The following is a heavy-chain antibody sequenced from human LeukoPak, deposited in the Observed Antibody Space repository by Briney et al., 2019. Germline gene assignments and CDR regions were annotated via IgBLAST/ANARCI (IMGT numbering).Heavy chain of an antibody. CDR1: GGTFSSYA. V-gene: IGHV1-69*13. J-gene: IGHJ4*02. D-gene: IGHD3-9*01. CDR2: IIPIFGTA. Sequence: ASVKVSCKASGGTFSSYAISWVRQAPGQGLEWMGGIIPIFGTANYAQKFQGRVTITADESTSTAYMELSSLRSEDTAVYYCARVHYDILTGYYPSDLDYWGQGTLVTVSS. CDR3: ARVHYDILTGYYPSDLDY.